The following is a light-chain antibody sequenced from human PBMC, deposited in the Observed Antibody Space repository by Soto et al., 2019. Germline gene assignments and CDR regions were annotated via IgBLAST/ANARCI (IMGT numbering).Light chain of an antibody. J-gene: IGKJ1*01. CDR1: QSVLYHSNNKNY. CDR2: WAS. V-gene: IGKV4-1*01. Sequence: DIVMTQSPDSLAVSLGERATINCKSSQSVLYHSNNKNYLAWYQQRPGQPPKLLIYWASTREPGVPDRFSSSGSGTDFTLTINSLQLEDAAVYFCQQYHSIPPTFGQGTNVEV. CDR3: QQYHSIPPT.